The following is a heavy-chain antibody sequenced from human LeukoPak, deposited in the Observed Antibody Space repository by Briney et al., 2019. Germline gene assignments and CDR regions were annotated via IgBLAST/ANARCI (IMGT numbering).Heavy chain of an antibody. Sequence: GGSLRLSCAASGFSFDDYAMHWVRQVPGQGLEWVSGISYNSYTIGYAESVKGRFTISRDNAKNSLYLHMNSLRGEDTALYYCARSLDSGSYYRSAFDMWGQGTPVTVSS. CDR3: ARSLDSGSYYRSAFDM. J-gene: IGHJ3*02. D-gene: IGHD1-26*01. CDR1: GFSFDDYA. V-gene: IGHV3-9*01. CDR2: ISYNSYTI.